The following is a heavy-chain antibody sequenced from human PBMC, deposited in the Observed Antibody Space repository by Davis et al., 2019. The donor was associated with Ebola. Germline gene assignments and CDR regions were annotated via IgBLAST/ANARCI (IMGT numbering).Heavy chain of an antibody. CDR1: GFTFRNNF. Sequence: GESLKISCAASGFTFRNNFMSWVRQAPGKGLEWVSVIYVAGNTYYADSVRGRFTISRDNSKNTLSLQMNSLRDEDTAMYFCARGDGYVYFQNWGQGTLVTVSS. CDR2: IYVAGNT. J-gene: IGHJ1*01. CDR3: ARGDGYVYFQN. D-gene: IGHD5-24*01. V-gene: IGHV3-66*01.